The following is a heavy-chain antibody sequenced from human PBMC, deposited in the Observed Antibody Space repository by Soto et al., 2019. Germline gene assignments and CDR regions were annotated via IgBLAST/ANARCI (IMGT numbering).Heavy chain of an antibody. Sequence: SQTLSLTCXISGDSVSSNSAARNWIRQSPSRGLEWLGRTYYRSKWYNDYAVSVKSRITINPDTSKNQFSLQLNSVTPEDTAVYYCVKTPASGTLDPWGQGILVTVSS. CDR1: GDSVSSNSAA. CDR3: VKTPASGTLDP. J-gene: IGHJ5*02. D-gene: IGHD6-13*01. V-gene: IGHV6-1*01. CDR2: TYYRSKWYN.